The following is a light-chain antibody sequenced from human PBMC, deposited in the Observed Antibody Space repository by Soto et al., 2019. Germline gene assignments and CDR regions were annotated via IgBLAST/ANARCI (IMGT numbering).Light chain of an antibody. V-gene: IGLV2-14*01. J-gene: IGLJ2*01. CDR1: STDIGGYNF. CDR2: EVT. CDR3: SSYTSSSTLL. Sequence: QSALTQPASVSGSPGQSITISCTGSSTDIGGYNFVSWYQQHSGKAPKLVIFEVTNRPSGVSNRFSGSKSGNPASLTISGLQAEDEADYYCSSYTSSSTLLFGGGTKVTVL.